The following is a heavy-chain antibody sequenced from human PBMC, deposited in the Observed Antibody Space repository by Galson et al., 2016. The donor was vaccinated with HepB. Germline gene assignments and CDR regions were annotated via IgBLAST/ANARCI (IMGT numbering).Heavy chain of an antibody. J-gene: IGHJ6*03. D-gene: IGHD2-15*01. Sequence: QSGAEVKKPGESLRISCKGSGYSFISYWIGWVRQMPGKGLEWMGIIYPGDSEIRYSPSFQGQVTISADVSTGTAYLQWSSLQASDTAIYYCARHVDCCYYMDVWSEGTTVTVSS. CDR1: GYSFISYW. CDR3: ARHVDCCYYMDV. CDR2: IYPGDSEI. V-gene: IGHV5-51*01.